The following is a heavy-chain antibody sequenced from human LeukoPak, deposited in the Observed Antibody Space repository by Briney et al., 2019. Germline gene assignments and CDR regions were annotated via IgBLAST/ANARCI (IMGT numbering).Heavy chain of an antibody. CDR2: IIPIFGTA. CDR1: GGTFSSYA. J-gene: IGHJ3*02. Sequence: SVKVSCKASGGTFSSYAISWVRQAPGQGLEWMGGIIPIFGTANYAQKFQGRVTITTDESTSTAYMELSSLRSEDTAVYYCARDGDYVWGSYRYTDLDALDIWGQGTMVTVSS. CDR3: ARDGDYVWGSYRYTDLDALDI. D-gene: IGHD3-16*02. V-gene: IGHV1-69*05.